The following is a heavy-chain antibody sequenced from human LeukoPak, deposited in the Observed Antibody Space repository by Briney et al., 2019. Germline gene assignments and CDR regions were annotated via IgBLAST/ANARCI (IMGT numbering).Heavy chain of an antibody. D-gene: IGHD3-22*01. CDR2: TRNKANSYTT. J-gene: IGHJ4*02. CDR3: ARVISPSSGYCDY. V-gene: IGHV3-72*01. CDR1: GFTFSDHY. Sequence: GGSLRLSCAASGFTFSDHYMDWVRQAPGQGLEWVGRTRNKANSYTTEYAASVKGRFTISRDDSKNSLYLQMNSLKTEDTAVYYCARVISPSSGYCDYWGQGTLVTVSS.